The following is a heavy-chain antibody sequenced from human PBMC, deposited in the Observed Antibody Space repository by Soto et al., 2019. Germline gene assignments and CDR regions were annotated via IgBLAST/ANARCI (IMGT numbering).Heavy chain of an antibody. Sequence: EVHLLESGGGLVQPGGSLRLSCAVSGFTINSHAMGWVRQAPGKGLEWVSAIGPRGRDTYCAASVKGRFTISRDNSKNTVSLQMNSLRDEDTAVYYCAILGGTYYAFDFWGQGTLDTVS. V-gene: IGHV3-23*01. CDR2: IGPRGRDT. D-gene: IGHD1-26*01. CDR1: GFTINSHA. CDR3: AILGGTYYAFDF. J-gene: IGHJ3*01.